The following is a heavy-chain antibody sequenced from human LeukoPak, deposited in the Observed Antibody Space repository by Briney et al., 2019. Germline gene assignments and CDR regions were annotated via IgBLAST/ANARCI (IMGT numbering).Heavy chain of an antibody. CDR2: IYYSGST. CDR3: ARDHPGDFDWLGGFDP. D-gene: IGHD3-9*01. V-gene: IGHV4-59*01. Sequence: ASETLSLTCTVSGGSISSYYWSWIRQRPGKGLEWFGYIYYSGSTNYNPSLKSRVTISVDTSKNQFSLKLSSVTAADTAVYYCARDHPGDFDWLGGFDPWGQGTLVTVSS. J-gene: IGHJ5*02. CDR1: GGSISSYY.